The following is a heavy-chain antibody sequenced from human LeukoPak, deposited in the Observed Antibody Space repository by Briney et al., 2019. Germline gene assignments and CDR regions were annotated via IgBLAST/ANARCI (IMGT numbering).Heavy chain of an antibody. J-gene: IGHJ4*02. Sequence: LTGGSLRLSCAASGFTFSSYAMSWVRQAPGKGLEWASAISGSGGSTYYADSVKGRFTISRDNSKNTLYLQMNSLRAEDTAVYYCARDQGTNYDFWSGYWLFDYWGQGTLVTVSS. V-gene: IGHV3-23*01. CDR1: GFTFSSYA. D-gene: IGHD3-3*01. CDR3: ARDQGTNYDFWSGYWLFDY. CDR2: ISGSGGST.